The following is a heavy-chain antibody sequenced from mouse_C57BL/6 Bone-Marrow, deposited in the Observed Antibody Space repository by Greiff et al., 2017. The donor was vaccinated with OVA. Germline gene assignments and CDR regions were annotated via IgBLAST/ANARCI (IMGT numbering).Heavy chain of an antibody. V-gene: IGHV1-53*01. CDR2: INPSSGGT. CDR1: GYTFTSYW. Sequence: QVQLQQSGTELVKPGASVKLSCKASGYTFTSYWMHWVKQRPGQGLEWIGNINPSSGGTNYNEKFKSKATLTVDKSSSKAYMQLSSLTSEDSAVYYCAGQRGLYCGSGYAMEYWGRGTSVTVSS. J-gene: IGHJ4*01. CDR3: AGQRGLYCGSGYAMEY. D-gene: IGHD1-1*01.